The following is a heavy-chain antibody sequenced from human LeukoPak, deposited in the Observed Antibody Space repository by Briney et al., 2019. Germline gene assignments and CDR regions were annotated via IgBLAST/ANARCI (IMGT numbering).Heavy chain of an antibody. D-gene: IGHD3-10*01. V-gene: IGHV3-74*01. CDR3: ARDKKSGESSEIDY. Sequence: RGSLRLSSAASGVTFRNYWVHWGRDAPGKGLLWVSRINRDGSTTNYADSVKGRFTVSRDNAKNTLNLQMNSLRAEDTAVYYCARDKKSGESSEIDYWGQGTLVTVSS. CDR2: INRDGSTT. J-gene: IGHJ4*02. CDR1: GVTFRNYW.